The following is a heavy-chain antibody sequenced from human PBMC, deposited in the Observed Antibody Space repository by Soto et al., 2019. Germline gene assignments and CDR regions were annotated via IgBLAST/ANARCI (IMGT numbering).Heavy chain of an antibody. V-gene: IGHV1-18*01. Sequence: GASVKPSCKASGYTYTDYGSNWVRQAPAQGLEWMGWISAYNGNTNYAQKLQGRVTMTTDTSTSTAYMELRSLRSDDTAVYYCARVNLNRAYKSSRYWCKGTLVTVSS. CDR2: ISAYNGNT. D-gene: IGHD1-1*01. J-gene: IGHJ4*02. CDR3: ARVNLNRAYKSSRY. CDR1: GYTYTDYG.